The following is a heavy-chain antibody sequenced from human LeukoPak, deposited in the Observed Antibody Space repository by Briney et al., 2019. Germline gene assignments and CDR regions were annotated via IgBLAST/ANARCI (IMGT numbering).Heavy chain of an antibody. CDR3: ARGSSWYYFAY. V-gene: IGHV4-59*01. D-gene: IGHD6-13*01. CDR1: GGSISSYY. CDR2: IYYSGST. Sequence: SETLSLTCTVSGGSISSYYWSWIRQPPGKGLEWIGYIYYSGSTNYNPSLKSRVTISVDTSKNQFSLKLSSVTAADTAVYYCARGSSWYYFAYWGQGTLVTVSS. J-gene: IGHJ4*02.